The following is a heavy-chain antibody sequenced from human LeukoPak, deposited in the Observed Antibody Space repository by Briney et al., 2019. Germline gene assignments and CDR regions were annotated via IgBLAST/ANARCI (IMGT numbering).Heavy chain of an antibody. V-gene: IGHV3-33*01. CDR3: ARLMAYGMDV. CDR1: GFTFSSNG. Sequence: GRSLRLSCAASGFTFSSNGMHWVRQSPGKGLEWVAVIWYDGSNKYYADSVKGRFTISRDNSKNTLYLQMNSLSAEDTALYYCARLMAYGMDVWGQGTTVTVSS. J-gene: IGHJ6*02. D-gene: IGHD5-24*01. CDR2: IWYDGSNK.